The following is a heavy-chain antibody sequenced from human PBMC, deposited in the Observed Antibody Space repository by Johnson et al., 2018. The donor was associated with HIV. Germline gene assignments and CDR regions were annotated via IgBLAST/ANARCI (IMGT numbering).Heavy chain of an antibody. J-gene: IGHJ3*02. D-gene: IGHD2-15*01. CDR1: GFTVSSNY. V-gene: IGHV3-66*03. Sequence: VQLVESGGGLIQPGGSLRLSCAASGFTVSSNYMSWVRQAPGKGLEWVSVIYSGGSTYYADSVKGRFTISRDNSKNPVYLQMNSLRAEDTAVYYCARDPFTPAGSDAFDIWGQGTMVAVSS. CDR3: ARDPFTPAGSDAFDI. CDR2: IYSGGST.